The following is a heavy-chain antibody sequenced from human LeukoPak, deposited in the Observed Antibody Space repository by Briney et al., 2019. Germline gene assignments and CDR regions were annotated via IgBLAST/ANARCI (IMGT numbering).Heavy chain of an antibody. Sequence: SVMVSCKASGGTFSSYAISWVRQAPGQGLEWMGGIIPIFGTANYAQKFQGRVTITADESTSTAYMELSSLRSEDTAVYYCASQRGGVVPAVNYYYYYYMDVWGKGTTVTVSS. D-gene: IGHD2-2*01. CDR1: GGTFSSYA. CDR3: ASQRGGVVPAVNYYYYYYMDV. J-gene: IGHJ6*03. V-gene: IGHV1-69*01. CDR2: IIPIFGTA.